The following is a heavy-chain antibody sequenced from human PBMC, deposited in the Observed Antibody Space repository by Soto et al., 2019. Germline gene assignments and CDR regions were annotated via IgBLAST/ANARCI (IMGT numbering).Heavy chain of an antibody. CDR2: IKPSGGST. D-gene: IGHD3-3*01. Sequence: QVQLVQSGAEVKKPGASVKVSCKASGYTFTSYYMHWVRQAPGQGLEWMGIIKPSGGSTSYAQKFQGRVTMTRDTSTSTVYMELSSLRSEDTAVYYCASTSSGPTYFDYWGQGTLVTVSS. CDR3: ASTSSGPTYFDY. J-gene: IGHJ4*02. V-gene: IGHV1-46*01. CDR1: GYTFTSYY.